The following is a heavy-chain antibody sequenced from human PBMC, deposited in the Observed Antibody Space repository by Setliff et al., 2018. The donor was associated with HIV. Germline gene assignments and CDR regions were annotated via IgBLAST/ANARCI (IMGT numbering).Heavy chain of an antibody. J-gene: IGHJ5*01. D-gene: IGHD3-10*01. CDR2: IIPIFGTA. Sequence: VASVKVSCKASGGTFSSYAISWVRQAPGQGLEWMGGIIPIFGTANYAQKFQGRVTITTDESTSTAYMELSSLRSEDTAVYYCARGITMVRGPEENWFDPWGQGTLVTVSS. CDR3: ARGITMVRGPEENWFDP. CDR1: GGTFSSYA. V-gene: IGHV1-69*05.